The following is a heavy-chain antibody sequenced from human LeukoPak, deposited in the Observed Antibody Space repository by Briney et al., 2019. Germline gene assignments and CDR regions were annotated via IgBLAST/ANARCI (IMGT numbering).Heavy chain of an antibody. Sequence: SETLSLTCTVSGGSISSYYWSWIRQPPGKGLEWIGYIYYSGSTNYNPSLKSRVTISVDTSKNQFSLRLSSVTAADTAVYYCARATPYYDFWSGYYKGSWFDPRGQGTLVTVSS. CDR3: ARATPYYDFWSGYYKGSWFDP. D-gene: IGHD3-3*01. V-gene: IGHV4-59*01. CDR1: GGSISSYY. J-gene: IGHJ5*02. CDR2: IYYSGST.